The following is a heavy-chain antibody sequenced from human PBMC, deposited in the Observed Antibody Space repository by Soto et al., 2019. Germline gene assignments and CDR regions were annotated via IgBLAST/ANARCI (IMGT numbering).Heavy chain of an antibody. CDR2: ISFDGSNA. Sequence: GGSLRLSCAASGFTFSSYAMYWVRQAPGKGLEWMAVISFDGSNAYYADSVKGRFTISRDNSKNTLYLQMNSLRADDTAVYYCARDDSSGYYSGYYYGMDVWGQGTTVTVSS. D-gene: IGHD3-22*01. CDR3: ARDDSSGYYSGYYYGMDV. CDR1: GFTFSSYA. J-gene: IGHJ6*02. V-gene: IGHV3-30-3*01.